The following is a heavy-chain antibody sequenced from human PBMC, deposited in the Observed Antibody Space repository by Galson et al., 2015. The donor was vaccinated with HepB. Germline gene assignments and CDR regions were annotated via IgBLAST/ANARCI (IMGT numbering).Heavy chain of an antibody. D-gene: IGHD6-19*01. J-gene: IGHJ4*02. CDR2: IYYSGST. V-gene: IGHV4-59*01. Sequence: SETLSLTCTVSGGSISSYYWSWIRQPPGKGLEWIGYIYYSGSTNYNPSLKSRVTISVDTSKNQFSLKLSSVTAADTAVYYCARFRKAVAGTGYFDYWGQGTLVTVSS. CDR1: GGSISSYY. CDR3: ARFRKAVAGTGYFDY.